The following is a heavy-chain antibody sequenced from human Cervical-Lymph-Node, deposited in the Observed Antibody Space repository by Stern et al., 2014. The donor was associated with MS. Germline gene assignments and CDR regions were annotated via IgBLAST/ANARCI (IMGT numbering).Heavy chain of an antibody. CDR3: ARSPGELFHPFDY. V-gene: IGHV1-3*01. CDR2: INAGNGNT. J-gene: IGHJ4*02. D-gene: IGHD3-10*01. Sequence: QVQLVQSGAEVKKPGASVKVSCKASGYTFTSYAMHWVRQAPGQRLEWMGWINAGNGNTKYSQKFQGRVTITRDTSASTAYMELSSLRSEDTAVYYCARSPGELFHPFDYWGQGTLVTVSS. CDR1: GYTFTSYA.